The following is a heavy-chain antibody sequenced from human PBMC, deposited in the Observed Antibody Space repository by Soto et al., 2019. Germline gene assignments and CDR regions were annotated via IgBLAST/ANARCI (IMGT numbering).Heavy chain of an antibody. CDR2: ISWNSGSI. J-gene: IGHJ4*02. Sequence: GGSLRLSCAASGFTFDDYAMHWVRQAPGKGLEWVSGISWNSGSIGYADSVKGRFTISRDNAKNSLYLQMNSLRAEDTALYYCAKDPHSSSLYYFDYWGQGTLV. CDR1: GFTFDDYA. CDR3: AKDPHSSSLYYFDY. V-gene: IGHV3-9*01. D-gene: IGHD6-13*01.